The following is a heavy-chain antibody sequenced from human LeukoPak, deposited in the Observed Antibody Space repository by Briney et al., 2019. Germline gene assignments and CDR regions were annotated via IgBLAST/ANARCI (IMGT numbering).Heavy chain of an antibody. J-gene: IGHJ4*02. CDR3: ARVHHSSSWGTDDC. D-gene: IGHD6-13*01. V-gene: IGHV3-7*01. CDR2: IKQDGSEK. Sequence: GGSLRLSCAASGFTFSSYWMSWVRQAPGKGLEWVANIKQDGSEKYYVDSVRSRLTIARDNAKNSLYLHMNSLRAEDTAVYYCARVHHSSSWGTDDCWGQGTLVTVSS. CDR1: GFTFSSYW.